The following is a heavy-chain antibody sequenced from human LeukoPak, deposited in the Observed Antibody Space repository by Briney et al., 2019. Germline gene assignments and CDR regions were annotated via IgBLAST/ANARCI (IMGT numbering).Heavy chain of an antibody. V-gene: IGHV1-69*13. CDR2: IIPIFGTA. J-gene: IGHJ4*02. D-gene: IGHD3-22*01. CDR1: GGTFSSYA. Sequence: SVKVSCKASGGTFSSYAISWVRQAPGQGLEWMGGIIPIFGTANYAQKFQGRVTITADESTSTAYMELSSLRSEDTAVYYCASLPYYCDSSGRPYFDYWGQGTLVTVSS. CDR3: ASLPYYCDSSGRPYFDY.